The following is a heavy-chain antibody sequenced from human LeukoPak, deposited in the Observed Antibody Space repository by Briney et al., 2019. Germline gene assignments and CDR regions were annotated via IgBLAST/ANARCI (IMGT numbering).Heavy chain of an antibody. D-gene: IGHD2-2*01. CDR2: IYYSGST. V-gene: IGHV4-31*03. CDR3: ARMWVVPAAMPFDY. CDR1: GGSISSGGYY. Sequence: SQTLSLTCTVSGGSISSGGYYWSWIRQHPGKGLEWIGYIYYSGSTYYNPSLKSRVTISVDTSKNQFSLKLSSVAAADTAVYYCARMWVVPAAMPFDYWGQGTLDTVSS. J-gene: IGHJ4*02.